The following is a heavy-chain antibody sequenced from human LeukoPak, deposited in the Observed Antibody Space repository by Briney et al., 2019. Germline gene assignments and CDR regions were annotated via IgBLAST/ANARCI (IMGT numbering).Heavy chain of an antibody. V-gene: IGHV3-21*01. D-gene: IGHD2-2*01. CDR1: GFTFSSYS. CDR3: ARDACSSTSCEEGWFDP. CDR2: ISSSSSYI. Sequence: PGGSLRLSCAASGFTFSSYSMNWVRQAPGKGLEWVSSISSSSSYIYYADSVKGRFTISRDYAKNSLYLQMNSLRAEDTAVYYCARDACSSTSCEEGWFDPWGQGTLVTVSS. J-gene: IGHJ5*02.